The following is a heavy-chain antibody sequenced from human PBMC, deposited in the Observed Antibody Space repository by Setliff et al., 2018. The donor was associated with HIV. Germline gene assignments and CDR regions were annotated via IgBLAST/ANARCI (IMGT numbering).Heavy chain of an antibody. Sequence: ASVKVSCKASVYTFTNYNINWVRQATGQGLEWMGWMNPHSGNTGYAQKFQGRVTMTRNTSIRTAYMELSSLRSEDTAVYYCARDPFPSTNYYDSSAYPFAEYFHHWGQGTLVTVSS. CDR1: VYTFTNYN. V-gene: IGHV1-8*02. D-gene: IGHD3-22*01. J-gene: IGHJ1*01. CDR2: MNPHSGNT. CDR3: ARDPFPSTNYYDSSAYPFAEYFHH.